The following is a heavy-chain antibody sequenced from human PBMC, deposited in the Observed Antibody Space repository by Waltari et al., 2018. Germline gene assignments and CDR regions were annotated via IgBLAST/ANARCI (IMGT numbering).Heavy chain of an antibody. J-gene: IGHJ4*02. CDR1: RGSISIRSYY. Sequence: QLQLQASGPGLVKPSAPLSLTCPVSRGSISIRSYYWGWIRPPPGKGLEWIGSIYYSGSTYYNPSLKSRVTISVDTSKNQFSLKLSSVTAADTAVYYCAGVLDYWGQGTLVTVSS. V-gene: IGHV4-39*01. CDR2: IYYSGST. CDR3: AGVLDY.